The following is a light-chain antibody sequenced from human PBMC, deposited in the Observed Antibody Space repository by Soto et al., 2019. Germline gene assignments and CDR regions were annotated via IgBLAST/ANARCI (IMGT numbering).Light chain of an antibody. J-gene: IGKJ2*01. CDR3: QQYDNPPLYI. CDR1: QSVSSKF. V-gene: IGKV3-20*01. CDR2: AAV. Sequence: EIVLTQSPGTLSLSPGERATLSCRASQSVSSKFLAWYQHRLGQAPRLLIYAAVNRAPGIPDRFSGSGSGTDFTLTISGLEPEDFAMYYCQQYDNPPLYIFGPGTKLEI.